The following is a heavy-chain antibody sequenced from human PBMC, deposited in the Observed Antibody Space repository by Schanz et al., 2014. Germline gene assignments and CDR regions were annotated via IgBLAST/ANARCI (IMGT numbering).Heavy chain of an antibody. D-gene: IGHD3-22*01. CDR3: AKIRYDSSGYYLPYYGMDV. CDR1: GFIFNDYY. J-gene: IGHJ6*02. CDR2: ISRDGTTS. Sequence: QVQLVESGGGLVKPGGSLRLSCAASGFIFNDYYMNWIRQAPGKGLEWLSYISRDGTTSYYADSVKGRFIIPRDNSKNTLYLQMNSLRAEDTAVYYCAKIRYDSSGYYLPYYGMDVWGQGTTVIVSS. V-gene: IGHV3-11*01.